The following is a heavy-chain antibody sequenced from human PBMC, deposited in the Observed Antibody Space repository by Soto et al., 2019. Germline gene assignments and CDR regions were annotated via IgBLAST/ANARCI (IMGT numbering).Heavy chain of an antibody. CDR2: IYPGDSDT. V-gene: IGHV5-51*01. J-gene: IGHJ5*02. CDR1: GYSFTSYW. CDR3: AGGGAYSSGWYGWFDP. D-gene: IGHD6-19*01. Sequence: GESLKISCKGSGYSFTSYWIGWVRQMPGKGLEWMGIIYPGDSDTRYSPSFQGQVTISADKSISTAYLQWSSLKASDTAMYYCAGGGAYSSGWYGWFDPWGQGTLVTVSS.